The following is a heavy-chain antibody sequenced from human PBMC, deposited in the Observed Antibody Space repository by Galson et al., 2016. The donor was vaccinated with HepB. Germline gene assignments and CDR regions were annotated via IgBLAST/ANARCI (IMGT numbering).Heavy chain of an antibody. Sequence: SLRLSCAASGFTFSSYGMHWVRQAPGKGLEWVAVISYDGSYKYYADSVKGRITISRDNSKNTLYLQMNSLRAEDTAVYYCAKDLADYYDSTGYYTGLDYWGQGTLVTVSS. J-gene: IGHJ4*02. V-gene: IGHV3-30*18. CDR3: AKDLADYYDSTGYYTGLDY. CDR2: ISYDGSYK. D-gene: IGHD3-22*01. CDR1: GFTFSSYG.